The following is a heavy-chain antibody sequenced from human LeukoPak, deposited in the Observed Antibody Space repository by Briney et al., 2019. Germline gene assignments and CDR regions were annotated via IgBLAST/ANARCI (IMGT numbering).Heavy chain of an antibody. CDR1: GGSISTYY. D-gene: IGHD4-23*01. J-gene: IGHJ2*01. Sequence: ETLSLTCTVSGGSISTYYWSWIWQPPGKGLEWIAYTYYSGSTNYNPSLKSRVTISVDTSKNQFSLKLSSVTAADTAVYYCTRNGGYSDWYFDLWGRANLVPVSS. CDR2: TYYSGST. V-gene: IGHV4-59*01. CDR3: TRNGGYSDWYFDL.